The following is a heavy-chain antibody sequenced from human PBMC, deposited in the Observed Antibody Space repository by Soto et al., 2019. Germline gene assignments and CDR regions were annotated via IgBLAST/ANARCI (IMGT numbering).Heavy chain of an antibody. V-gene: IGHV3-23*01. CDR2: ISGNGSNT. CDR1: GFTFSSYA. Sequence: EVQLLESGGGLVQPGGSLRLSCAASGFTFSSYALNWVRQAPGKGLEWVSSISGNGSNTYYADSVKGRFSISRDNSKNTLYLQMNSLRADDTAVFYCARGSKDSYPGSRIFDFWGRGTLVTVSS. CDR3: ARGSKDSYPGSRIFDF. D-gene: IGHD3-10*01. J-gene: IGHJ4*02.